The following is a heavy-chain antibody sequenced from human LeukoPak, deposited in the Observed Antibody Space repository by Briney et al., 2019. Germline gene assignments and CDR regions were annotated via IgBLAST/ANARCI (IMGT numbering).Heavy chain of an antibody. Sequence: ASVKVSCKASGYTFTSYDINWVRQATGQGLEWMGWMNPNSGNTGYALKFQGRVTMTRSTSISTAYMELSSLRSEDTAVYYCATPGLLWFGESLGYWGQGTLVTVSS. V-gene: IGHV1-8*01. CDR2: MNPNSGNT. J-gene: IGHJ4*02. CDR3: ATPGLLWFGESLGY. D-gene: IGHD3-10*01. CDR1: GYTFTSYD.